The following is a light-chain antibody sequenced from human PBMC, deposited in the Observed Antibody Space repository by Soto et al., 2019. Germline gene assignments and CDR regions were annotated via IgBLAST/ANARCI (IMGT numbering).Light chain of an antibody. CDR2: KAS. Sequence: IQMTQSPSTLSASGRDRVTITCRASQSISIWLAWDPQKPRKAPKLLIYKASSLESEVQTRLSGSGSGTEFTLTITSLQPDDSAPYYCQQYNSDSPFGHGTKMYIK. V-gene: IGKV1-5*03. CDR3: QQYNSDSP. CDR1: QSISIW. J-gene: IGKJ1*01.